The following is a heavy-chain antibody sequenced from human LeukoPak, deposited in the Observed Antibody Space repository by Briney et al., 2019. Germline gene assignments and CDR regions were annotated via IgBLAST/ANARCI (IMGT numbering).Heavy chain of an antibody. CDR1: GFTFSSHW. CDR3: ARERDSGSYRDDY. V-gene: IGHV3-74*01. J-gene: IGHJ4*02. CDR2: INSDGSTT. D-gene: IGHD1-26*01. Sequence: PGGSLRLSCAASGFTFSSHWMHWVRQAPGKGLVWVSRINSDGSTTTYADSVKGRFTISRDNANNTLYLQMSGLRAEDTAVYHCARERDSGSYRDDYWGQGTLVTVSS.